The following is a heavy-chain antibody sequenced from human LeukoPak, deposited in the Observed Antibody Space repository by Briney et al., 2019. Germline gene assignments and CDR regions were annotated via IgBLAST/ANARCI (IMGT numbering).Heavy chain of an antibody. Sequence: SGPTLVNPAQTLTLTCTFSGFSLSTSGVGVGWIRQPPAKALEWLALIYWDDDKRYSPSLKSRLTITKDTSKNQVVLTMTNMDPVDTATYYCAHRLLHLYYFDYWGQGTLVTVSS. D-gene: IGHD2-15*01. J-gene: IGHJ4*02. CDR2: IYWDDDK. CDR1: GFSLSTSGVG. CDR3: AHRLLHLYYFDY. V-gene: IGHV2-5*02.